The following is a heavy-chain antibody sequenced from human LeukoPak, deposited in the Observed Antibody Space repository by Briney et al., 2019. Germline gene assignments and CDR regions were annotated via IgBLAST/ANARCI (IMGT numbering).Heavy chain of an antibody. J-gene: IGHJ4*02. CDR1: GFTFSTYS. CDR3: ARESSGYFY. Sequence: PGGSLRLSCAASGFTFSTYSMNWVRQAPGKGLEWVSSISSGSSFIYYADSVKGRFTISRDNAKNLLFLQMNSLRAEDTAVYYCARESSGYFYWGQGTLVTVSS. D-gene: IGHD3-22*01. V-gene: IGHV3-21*01. CDR2: ISSGSSFI.